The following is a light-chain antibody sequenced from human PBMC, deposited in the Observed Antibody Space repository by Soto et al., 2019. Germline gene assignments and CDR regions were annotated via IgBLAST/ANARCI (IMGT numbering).Light chain of an antibody. Sequence: QSALTQPRSVSGSPGQSVTISCTGTSSDVGAYNYVSWFQQHPGKAPKLMMSDVSKRPSGAPDRFSGSKSGTTASLTISGLQAEDEADYYCCSYAGSYTLLFGGGTKVTVL. J-gene: IGLJ2*01. V-gene: IGLV2-11*01. CDR1: SSDVGAYNY. CDR2: DVS. CDR3: CSYAGSYTLL.